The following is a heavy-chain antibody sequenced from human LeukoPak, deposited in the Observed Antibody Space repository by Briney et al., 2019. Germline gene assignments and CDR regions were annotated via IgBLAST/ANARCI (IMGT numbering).Heavy chain of an antibody. D-gene: IGHD3-16*01. J-gene: IGHJ4*02. Sequence: TGGSLRLSCVASGLTFSTYAMSWVRQAPGKGLEWVSAISTWSETTLYADSVRGRFTISRDNSKNTLYLQMNSLTSEDTAVYYCVDSCSYAGGYTSGRWVYWGQGAPVTVSS. CDR1: GLTFSTYA. CDR3: VDSCSYAGGYTSGRWVY. CDR2: ISTWSETT. V-gene: IGHV3-23*01.